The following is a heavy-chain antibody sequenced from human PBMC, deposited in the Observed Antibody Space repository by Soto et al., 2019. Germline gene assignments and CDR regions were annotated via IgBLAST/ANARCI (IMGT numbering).Heavy chain of an antibody. J-gene: IGHJ4*02. Sequence: SQTLSLTCTVSGGSISSYYWSWIRQPPGKGLEWIGYIYYSGSTNYNPSLKSRVTISVDTSKNQFSLKLSSVTAADTAVYFCARGPGAGNEFLYLGQGALVTSP. CDR3: ARGPGAGNEFLY. CDR1: GGSISSYY. D-gene: IGHD1-1*01. V-gene: IGHV4-59*01. CDR2: IYYSGST.